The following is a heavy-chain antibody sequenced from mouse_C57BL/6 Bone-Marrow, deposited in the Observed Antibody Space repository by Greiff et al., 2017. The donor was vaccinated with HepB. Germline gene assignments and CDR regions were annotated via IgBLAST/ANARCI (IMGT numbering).Heavy chain of an antibody. CDR1: GYTFTSYW. D-gene: IGHD3-1*01. Sequence: VQLQQPGAELVKPGASVKLSCKASGYTFTSYWMQWVKQRPGQGLEWIGEIDPSDSYTNYNQKFKGKATLTVDTSSSTAYMQLSSLTSEDSAVYCCARSRGVWGTGTTVTVSS. J-gene: IGHJ1*03. CDR2: IDPSDSYT. CDR3: ARSRGV. V-gene: IGHV1-50*01.